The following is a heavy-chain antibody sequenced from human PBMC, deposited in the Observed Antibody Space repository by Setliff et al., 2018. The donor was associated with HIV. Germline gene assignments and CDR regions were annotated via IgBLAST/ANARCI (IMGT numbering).Heavy chain of an antibody. D-gene: IGHD3-10*01. CDR2: LHYSGST. J-gene: IGHJ4*02. CDR1: GVSISNSRYY. V-gene: IGHV4-39*01. CDR3: AGHGDYSGSGSPAFRY. Sequence: KASETLSLTCTVSGVSISNSRYYWGWIRQPPGKGLEWIGGLHYSGSTYYKPSLKSRVTMSADTSKNQFSLKLSSVTAADTAVYYCAGHGDYSGSGSPAFRYWGQGMLVTVSS.